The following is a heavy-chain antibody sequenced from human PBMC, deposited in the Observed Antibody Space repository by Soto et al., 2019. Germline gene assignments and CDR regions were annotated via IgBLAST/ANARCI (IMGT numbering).Heavy chain of an antibody. CDR2: IAFDGTNK. CDR3: AKDRGDGFKGFFDY. V-gene: IGHV3-30*18. J-gene: IGHJ4*02. Sequence: GGSLRCSCAASGCRFSSYDMQWVRHARGKGLEWVAVIAFDGTNKDYGDSVKGRFTVSRDNSENTLYLQINSLRAEDTAVYYCAKDRGDGFKGFFDYWGQGTLVTVSS. D-gene: IGHD5-12*01. CDR1: GCRFSSYD.